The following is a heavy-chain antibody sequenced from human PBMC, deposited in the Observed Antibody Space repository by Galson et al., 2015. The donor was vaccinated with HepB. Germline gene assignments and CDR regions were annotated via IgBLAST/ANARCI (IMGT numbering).Heavy chain of an antibody. V-gene: IGHV3-21*01. D-gene: IGHD1-7*01. CDR1: GFTFSSYS. CDR3: TSFNWNYANYYYYMDV. CDR2: ISSSSSYI. Sequence: SLRLSCAASGFTFSSYSMNWVRQAPGKGLEWVSSISSSSSYIYYADSVKGRFTISRDNAKNSLYLQMNSLRAEDTAVYYCTSFNWNYANYYYYMDVWGKGTTVTVSS. J-gene: IGHJ6*03.